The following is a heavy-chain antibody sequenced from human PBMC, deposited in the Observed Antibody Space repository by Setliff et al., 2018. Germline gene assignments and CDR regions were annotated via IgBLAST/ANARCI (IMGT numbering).Heavy chain of an antibody. CDR1: GYSISSGYY. V-gene: IGHV4-38-2*01. Sequence: SETLSLTCAVSGYSISSGYYWGWIRQPPGKGLEWIGSIYHSGSTYYNPSLKSRVTISVDTSKNQFSLKLTSETAADTAVYYCATTSGWYPYFAYWGQGTLVTVSS. J-gene: IGHJ4*02. D-gene: IGHD6-19*01. CDR2: IYHSGST. CDR3: ATTSGWYPYFAY.